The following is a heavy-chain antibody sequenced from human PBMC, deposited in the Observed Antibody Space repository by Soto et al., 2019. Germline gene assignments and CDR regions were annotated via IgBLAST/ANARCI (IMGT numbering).Heavy chain of an antibody. D-gene: IGHD5-12*01. CDR3: VRVVAIPGYPDN. CDR1: GGTFSSYA. J-gene: IGHJ4*02. CDR2: IVPIVDTS. Sequence: QVQLVQSGAEVRQPASSVKVSCKTSGGTFSSYAISWVRQAPGQGLEWMGGIVPIVDTSTYAQKFQGRVTITAHEATRTVYMELSSLRSDDTAVYYCVRVVAIPGYPDNWGQGTLVTVSS. V-gene: IGHV1-69*12.